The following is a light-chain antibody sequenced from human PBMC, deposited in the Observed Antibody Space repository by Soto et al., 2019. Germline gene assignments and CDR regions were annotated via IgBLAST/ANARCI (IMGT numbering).Light chain of an antibody. Sequence: QSVLTXPASVSGSPGQSVTISCTGTSSDIGGYNYVSWYQQHPGNVPKLLIYDVYNRPSGVSNRFSGSKSGNTASLTISGLQAEDEADYFCSSYTSIPTLVFGTGTKVTVL. CDR1: SSDIGGYNY. V-gene: IGLV2-14*03. CDR2: DVY. CDR3: SSYTSIPTLV. J-gene: IGLJ1*01.